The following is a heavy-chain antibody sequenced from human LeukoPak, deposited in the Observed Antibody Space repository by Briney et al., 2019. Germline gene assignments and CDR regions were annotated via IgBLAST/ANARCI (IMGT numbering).Heavy chain of an antibody. D-gene: IGHD2-15*01. CDR1: GFTFSSHN. CDR2: ISISSSTI. CDR3: AREGYCSGSTCPDY. Sequence: GGSLRLSCAASGFTFSSHNMNWVRQAPGKGLEWVSYISISSSTIYYADSVKGRFTISRDNAKNSLYLQMNSLRAEDTAVYHCAREGYCSGSTCPDYWGQGTLVTVSS. J-gene: IGHJ4*02. V-gene: IGHV3-48*01.